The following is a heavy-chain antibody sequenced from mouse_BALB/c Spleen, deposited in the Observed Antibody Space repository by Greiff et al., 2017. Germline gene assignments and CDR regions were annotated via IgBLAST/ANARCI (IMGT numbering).Heavy chain of an antibody. CDR1: GFTFSSYG. CDR2: INSNGGST. J-gene: IGHJ4*01. Sequence: EVKVVESGGGLVQPGGSLKLSCAASGFTFSSYGMSWVRQTPDKRLELVATINSNGGSTYYPDSVKGRFTISRDNAKNTLYLQMSSLKSEDTAMYYCARDEKVGSSYPYYYAMDYWGQGTSVTGSS. V-gene: IGHV5-6-3*01. CDR3: ARDEKVGSSYPYYYAMDY. D-gene: IGHD1-1*01.